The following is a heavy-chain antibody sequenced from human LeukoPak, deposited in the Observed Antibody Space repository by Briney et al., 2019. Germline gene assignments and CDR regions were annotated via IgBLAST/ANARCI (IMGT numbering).Heavy chain of an antibody. J-gene: IGHJ4*02. CDR1: GFTFSSYG. D-gene: IGHD6-13*01. CDR3: AEGGIAAAGPYFDY. Sequence: GGSLRLSCAASGFTFSSYGMHWVRQAPGKGLEWVAVISYDGSNKYYADSVKGRFIISRDNSKNTLYLQMNSLRAEDTAVYYCAEGGIAAAGPYFDYWGQGTLVTVSS. V-gene: IGHV3-30*18. CDR2: ISYDGSNK.